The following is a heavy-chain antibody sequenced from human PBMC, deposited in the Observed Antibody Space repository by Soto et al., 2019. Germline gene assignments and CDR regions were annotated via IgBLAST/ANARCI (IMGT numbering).Heavy chain of an antibody. J-gene: IGHJ4*02. Sequence: QVQLQESGPGLVKPSQTLSLTCTVSGGSISSGGYYWSWIRQHPGKGLEWIGYIYYSGSTYYNPSLMSRVTISVDTSKNQFSRKLSSVTAADTAVYYCARFLRGNYGSGSYYNNYWGQGTLVTVSS. D-gene: IGHD3-10*01. CDR1: GGSISSGGYY. CDR2: IYYSGST. V-gene: IGHV4-31*03. CDR3: ARFLRGNYGSGSYYNNY.